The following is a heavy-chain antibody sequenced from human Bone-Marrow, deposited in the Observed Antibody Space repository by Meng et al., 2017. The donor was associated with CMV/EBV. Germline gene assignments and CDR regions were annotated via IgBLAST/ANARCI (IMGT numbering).Heavy chain of an antibody. J-gene: IGHJ3*02. CDR1: GFTFSSYA. Sequence: GGSLRLSCAASGFTFSSYAMSWVRQAPGKGLEWVSAISGSGGSTYYADSVKGRFTISRDNSKNTLYLQMNSLRAEDTAVYYCAIYYDSSGLKVDAFDIWGQGTMVTVSS. D-gene: IGHD3-22*01. CDR3: AIYYDSSGLKVDAFDI. V-gene: IGHV3-23*01. CDR2: ISGSGGST.